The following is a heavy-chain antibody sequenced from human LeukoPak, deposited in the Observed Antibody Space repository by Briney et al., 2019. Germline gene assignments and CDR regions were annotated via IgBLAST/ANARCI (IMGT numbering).Heavy chain of an antibody. D-gene: IGHD3-22*01. J-gene: IGHJ4*02. CDR3: ARDFSSWYYYDSSGYYYFDY. Sequence: PGGSLRLSCAASGFTFSSYSMNWVRQAPGKGLEWVSSISSSSSYIYYADSVKGRFTISRDNAKNSLYLQMNSLRAEDTAVYYCARDFSSWYYYDSSGYYYFDYWGQGTLVTVSS. CDR2: ISSSSSYI. CDR1: GFTFSSYS. V-gene: IGHV3-21*04.